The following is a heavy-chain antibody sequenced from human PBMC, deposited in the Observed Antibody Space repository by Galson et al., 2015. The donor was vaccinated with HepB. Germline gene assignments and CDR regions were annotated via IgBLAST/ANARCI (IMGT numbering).Heavy chain of an antibody. Sequence: CAISGDSVSGNSAAWNWIRQSPSRGLEWLGRTYYRSKWYNDYAVSVKSRITINPDTSKNQFSLQLNSVTPEDTAVYYCAKVLLRFWSGYYYPFDYWGQGTLVTVSS. CDR3: AKVLLRFWSGYYYPFDY. D-gene: IGHD3-3*01. V-gene: IGHV6-1*01. CDR1: GDSVSGNSAA. J-gene: IGHJ4*02. CDR2: TYYRSKWYN.